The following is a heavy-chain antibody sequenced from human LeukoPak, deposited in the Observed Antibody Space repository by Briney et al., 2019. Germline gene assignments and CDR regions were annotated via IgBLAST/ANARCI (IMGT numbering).Heavy chain of an antibody. CDR2: INPNSGGT. CDR1: GYTFTGYY. CDR3: ARDGLGGITMIVS. J-gene: IGHJ4*02. V-gene: IGHV1-2*06. Sequence: ASVKVSCKASGYTFTGYYMHWVRQAPGQGREWMGRINPNSGGTNYAQKLQGRVTMTRDTSISTAYMELSRLRSDNTAVYYCARDGLGGITMIVSWGQGTLVTVSS. D-gene: IGHD3-22*01.